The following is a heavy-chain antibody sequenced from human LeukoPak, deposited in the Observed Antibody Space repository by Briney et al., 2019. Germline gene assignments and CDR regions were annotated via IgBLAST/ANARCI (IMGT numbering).Heavy chain of an antibody. CDR2: IIPIFGTA. J-gene: IGHJ4*02. CDR3: ARGWLAETTVVTPYNY. D-gene: IGHD4-23*01. V-gene: IGHV1-69*13. CDR1: GGSFSSYA. Sequence: SVTVSCTASGGSFSSYAINWVRQAPGQGLEWMGGIIPIFGTANYAQKFQDRVTITAVESMSTVYMELSSLRSEDTAVYYCARGWLAETTVVTPYNYWGQGTLVTVSS.